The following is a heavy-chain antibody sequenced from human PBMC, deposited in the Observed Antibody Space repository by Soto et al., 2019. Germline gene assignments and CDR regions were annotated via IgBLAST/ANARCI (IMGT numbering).Heavy chain of an antibody. Sequence: EVQLLESGGGLVQPGGSLRLSCAASGFTFSSYAMSWVRQAPGKGLEWVSAISGSGGSTYYADSVKGRFTISRDNSKNTLDLQMNSLRAEDTAVYYCAKDRIGFLEWLFHFDYWGQGTLVTVSS. J-gene: IGHJ4*02. CDR2: ISGSGGST. CDR1: GFTFSSYA. V-gene: IGHV3-23*01. CDR3: AKDRIGFLEWLFHFDY. D-gene: IGHD3-3*01.